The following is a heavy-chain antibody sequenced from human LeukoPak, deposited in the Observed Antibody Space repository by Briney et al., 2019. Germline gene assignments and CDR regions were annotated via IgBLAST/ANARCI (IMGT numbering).Heavy chain of an antibody. J-gene: IGHJ4*02. D-gene: IGHD6-13*01. Sequence: PGGSLRLSCAASGFTFSSYAIHWVRQAPGKGLEWVAVISYDGSNKYYADSVKGRFTISRDNSKNTLYLQMNSLRAEDTAVYYCARGDSSSWYGAGDYWGQGTLVTVSS. CDR1: GFTFSSYA. CDR3: ARGDSSSWYGAGDY. V-gene: IGHV3-30*04. CDR2: ISYDGSNK.